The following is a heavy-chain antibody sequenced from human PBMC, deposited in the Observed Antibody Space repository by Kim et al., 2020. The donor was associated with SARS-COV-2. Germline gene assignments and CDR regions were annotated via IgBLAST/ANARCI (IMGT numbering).Heavy chain of an antibody. CDR3: ALGEMATILGMDV. V-gene: IGHV4-31*02. Sequence: SNPSLKSRVTISVDTSKNQFSLKLSSVTAADTAVYYCALGEMATILGMDVWGQGTTVTVSS. J-gene: IGHJ6*02. D-gene: IGHD5-12*01.